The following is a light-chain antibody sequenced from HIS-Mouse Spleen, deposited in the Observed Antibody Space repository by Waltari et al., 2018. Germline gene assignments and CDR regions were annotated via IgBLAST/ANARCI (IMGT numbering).Light chain of an antibody. CDR3: QVWDSSSDHWV. J-gene: IGLJ3*02. CDR2: DVS. CDR1: NIGSKS. V-gene: IGLV3-21*03. Sequence: SYVLTQPPSVSVAPGKTARITWGGNNIGSKSGHWYQQKPGQAPVLVVYDVSDRPSGIPERFSGSNSGNTATLTISRVEAGDEADYYCQVWDSSSDHWVFGGGTKLTVL.